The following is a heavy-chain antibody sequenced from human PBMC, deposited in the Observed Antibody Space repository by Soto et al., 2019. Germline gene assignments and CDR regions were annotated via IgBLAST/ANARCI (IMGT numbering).Heavy chain of an antibody. CDR2: ISYDGSNK. CDR3: EKIDAVDL. Sequence: QVQLVESGGGVVQPGRSLRLSCAASGFTFSSYGMHWVRQAPGKGLEWVAVISYDGSNKYYADSVKGRFTISRDNSKNALYLQMSSLQAEDTAVYYCEKIDAVDLWGQGTMVTVSS. CDR1: GFTFSSYG. J-gene: IGHJ3*01. V-gene: IGHV3-30*18.